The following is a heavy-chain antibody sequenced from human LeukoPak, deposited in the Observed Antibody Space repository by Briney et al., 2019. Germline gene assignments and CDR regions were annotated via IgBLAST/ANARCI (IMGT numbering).Heavy chain of an antibody. CDR3: AKDDGYLWGDAFDF. J-gene: IGHJ3*01. CDR1: GFAFSTYA. V-gene: IGHV3-23*01. CDR2: ISTSGRAT. D-gene: IGHD5-24*01. Sequence: GGSLRLSCAASGFAFSTYAMTWVRQAPEKGLQWVSTISTSGRATYYADSVEGRFTISRDNSKNTLYLQMNSLRAEDTALYYCAKDDGYLWGDAFDFWGQGTMVTVSS.